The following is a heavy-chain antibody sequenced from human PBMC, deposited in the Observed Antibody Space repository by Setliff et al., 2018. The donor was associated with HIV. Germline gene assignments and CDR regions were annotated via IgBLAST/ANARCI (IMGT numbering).Heavy chain of an antibody. Sequence: TLSLTCAVSGYSISSGYYWGWIRQPPGKGLEWIGSIYHSGSSNYNPSVKSRVTISVDTSKNQFSLKLSSVTAADTAVYYCARHSPSDYWGQGTLVTVSS. V-gene: IGHV4-38-2*01. CDR2: IYHSGSS. CDR1: GYSISSGYY. CDR3: ARHSPSDY. J-gene: IGHJ4*02.